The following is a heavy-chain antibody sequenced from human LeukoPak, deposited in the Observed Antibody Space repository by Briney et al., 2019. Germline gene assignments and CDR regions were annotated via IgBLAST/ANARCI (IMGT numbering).Heavy chain of an antibody. V-gene: IGHV4-4*07. CDR2: IYTSGST. J-gene: IGHJ5*02. D-gene: IGHD2-2*01. Sequence: SETLSLTCTVSGGSISSYYWSWIRQPAGKGLEWIGRIYTSGSTNYNPSLKSRVTMSVDTPKNQFSLKLSSVTAADTAVYYCARYVVVPAAMRWFDPWGQGTLVTVSS. CDR3: ARYVVVPAAMRWFDP. CDR1: GGSISSYY.